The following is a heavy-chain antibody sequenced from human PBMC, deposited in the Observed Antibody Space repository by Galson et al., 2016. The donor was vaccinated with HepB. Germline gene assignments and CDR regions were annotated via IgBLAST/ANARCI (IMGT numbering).Heavy chain of an antibody. CDR2: ISSRSSLM. J-gene: IGHJ5*02. CDR3: ASGNPAGRVPWFDP. D-gene: IGHD6-19*01. Sequence: SLRLSCAASGFTFSRYSMNWVRQAPGKGLEWVSYISSRSSLMYYADSVKGRFTISRDDSENSLFLQMKRLRGEDTAVYCCASGNPAGRVPWFDPWGQGTLVTVSS. CDR1: GFTFSRYS. V-gene: IGHV3-48*01.